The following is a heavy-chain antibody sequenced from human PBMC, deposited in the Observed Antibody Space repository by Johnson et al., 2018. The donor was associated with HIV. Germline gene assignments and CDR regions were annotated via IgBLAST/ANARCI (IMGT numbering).Heavy chain of an antibody. CDR2: ISYDGSNK. J-gene: IGHJ3*02. CDR1: GFTFSNYA. D-gene: IGHD2-15*01. Sequence: QVQLVESGGGLVQPGGSLRLSCAASGFTFSNYAMSWVRQAPGKGLEWVAVISYDGSNKYYADSVKGRFTISRDNSKNTLYLQMNSLRAEDTAVYYCAKDHPVVAERTGAFDIWGQGTMVTVSS. CDR3: AKDHPVVAERTGAFDI. V-gene: IGHV3-30*18.